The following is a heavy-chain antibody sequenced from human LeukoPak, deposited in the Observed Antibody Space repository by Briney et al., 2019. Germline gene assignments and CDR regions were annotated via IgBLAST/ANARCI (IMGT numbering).Heavy chain of an antibody. CDR3: AREGGGNIVVVPAAPTGYFQH. CDR2: INPNSGGT. D-gene: IGHD2-2*01. Sequence: ASVKVSCNASGYTLTSYYMHWVRQAPGQGLEWMGWINPNSGGTNYAQKFQGRVTMTRDTSISTAYMELSRLRSDDTAVYYCAREGGGNIVVVPAAPTGYFQHWGQGTLVTVSS. CDR1: GYTLTSYY. V-gene: IGHV1-2*02. J-gene: IGHJ1*01.